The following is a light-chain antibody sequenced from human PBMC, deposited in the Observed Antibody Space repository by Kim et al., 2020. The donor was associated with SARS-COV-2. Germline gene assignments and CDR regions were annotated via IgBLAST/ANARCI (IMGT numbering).Light chain of an antibody. CDR3: QSYDSSLSGYV. CDR2: GNS. Sequence: QGDAMPCAGRSYNIAAGYNVPLSRQLPATAPKPLVYGNSNRPSGVPDRFSSSKSGTSASLAITGLQAEDEADYYCQSYDSSLSGYVFGTGTKVTVL. CDR1: SYNIAAGYN. V-gene: IGLV1-40*01. J-gene: IGLJ1*01.